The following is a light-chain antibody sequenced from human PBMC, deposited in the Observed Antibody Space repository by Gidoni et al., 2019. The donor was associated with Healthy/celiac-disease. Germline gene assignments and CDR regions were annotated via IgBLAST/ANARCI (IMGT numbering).Light chain of an antibody. CDR2: KVS. Sequence: DVLMTQSTLSLPVTLGQPTSISCRSSQSLVHSDGNTYLNWFQQRPGHSPRRLIYKVSNRDSGVPDRFSGSGSGTDFTLKISRVEAEDVGFYYCMHGTHLLTFGGGTKVEIK. CDR3: MHGTHLLT. CDR1: QSLVHSDGNTY. V-gene: IGKV2-30*02. J-gene: IGKJ4*01.